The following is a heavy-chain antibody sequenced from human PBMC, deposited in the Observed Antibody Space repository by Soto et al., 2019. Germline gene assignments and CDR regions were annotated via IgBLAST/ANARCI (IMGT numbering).Heavy chain of an antibody. D-gene: IGHD2-8*01. Sequence: QVQLQQWGARLLKPSETLSLTCAVYGGSFSGYYWNWIRQPPGKGLEWIGEINHSGGTNYNPSLKSRVTISVDTSKNQFSLKLSSVTAAVTAVYYCATQGVYATWFDPWGQGTLVTVSS. J-gene: IGHJ5*02. CDR1: GGSFSGYY. CDR3: ATQGVYATWFDP. CDR2: INHSGGT. V-gene: IGHV4-34*01.